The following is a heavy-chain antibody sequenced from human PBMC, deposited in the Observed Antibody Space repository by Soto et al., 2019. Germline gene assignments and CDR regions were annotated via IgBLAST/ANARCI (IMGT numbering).Heavy chain of an antibody. CDR3: GRALGYASGAAY. CDR1: GFTLSMYW. Sequence: EVQLEESGGGLVQPGGSLRLSCAASGFTLSMYWMHWVRQVPGKGLLWVSRVSGDGGDKNYADSVKGRFTISRDNAKKTLYLEMNSLGAEDSAVYYCGRALGYASGAAYWGRGTLVPVSS. CDR2: VSGDGGDK. D-gene: IGHD6-19*01. J-gene: IGHJ4*02. V-gene: IGHV3-74*01.